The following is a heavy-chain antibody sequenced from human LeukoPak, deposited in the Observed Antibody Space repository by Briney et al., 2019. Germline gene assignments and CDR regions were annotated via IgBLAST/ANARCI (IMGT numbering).Heavy chain of an antibody. CDR3: AREVPSGYSGYDYLTSENYYGMDV. J-gene: IGHJ6*02. Sequence: GASVKVSCKASGYTFTSYYMHWVRQAPGQGLEWMGIINPSGGSTSYAQKFQGRVTITADESTSTAYMELSSLRSEDTAVYYCAREVPSGYSGYDYLTSENYYGMDVWGQGTTVTVSS. V-gene: IGHV1-46*01. CDR2: INPSGGST. D-gene: IGHD5-12*01. CDR1: GYTFTSYY.